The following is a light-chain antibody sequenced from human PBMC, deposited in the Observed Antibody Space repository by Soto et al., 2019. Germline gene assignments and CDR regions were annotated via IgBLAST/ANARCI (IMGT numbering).Light chain of an antibody. CDR2: GAS. V-gene: IGKV3-15*01. CDR3: QQYNNWPPKQYT. CDR1: QSVSSN. Sequence: EIVMTQSPATLYVSPGETATLSCRASQSVSSNLAWYQHKPGQAPRLLIYGASTRATGIPARFSASGSGTEFSLTISSLQSEDFAVYYCQQYNNWPPKQYTFGQGTKLEIK. J-gene: IGKJ2*01.